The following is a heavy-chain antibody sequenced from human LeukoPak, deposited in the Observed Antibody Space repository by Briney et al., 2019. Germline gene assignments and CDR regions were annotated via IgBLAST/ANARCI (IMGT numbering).Heavy chain of an antibody. CDR1: GFAFSSYA. CDR2: VNAPGVET. D-gene: IGHD1-26*01. V-gene: IGHV3-23*01. CDR3: ASGKVNHLGALDY. Sequence: GGSLRLSCAASGFAFSSYAMSWVRRTPGKGLEWVSTVNAPGVETYYADSVKGRFIISRDNSKNTFYLEMDSLRADDTATYYCASGKVNHLGALDYWGQGTLVTVSS. J-gene: IGHJ4*02.